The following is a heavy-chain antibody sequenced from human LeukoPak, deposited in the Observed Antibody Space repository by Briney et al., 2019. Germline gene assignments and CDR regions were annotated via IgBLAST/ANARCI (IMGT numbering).Heavy chain of an antibody. D-gene: IGHD3-16*01. CDR2: INPNSGGA. CDR1: GYTFTGYY. V-gene: IGHV1-2*02. Sequence: ASVKVSCKASGYTFTGYYLHWVRQAPGQGLEWMGWINPNSGGANYAQKFQGRVTMTRDMSTSTDYMELSSLRSEDTAIYYCGGGGSVGGYAWWFDPWGQGTLVTVSS. CDR3: GGGGSVGGYAWWFDP. J-gene: IGHJ5*02.